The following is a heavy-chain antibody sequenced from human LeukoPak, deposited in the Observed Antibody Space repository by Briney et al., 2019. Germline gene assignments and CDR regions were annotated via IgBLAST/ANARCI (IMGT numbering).Heavy chain of an antibody. Sequence: PGGSLRLSCAASGFTVSSNYMSWVRQAPGKGLEWVSVIYSADNTYYADSVKGRFTISRDNSKNTLYLQVNSLRAEDTAVYYCTRVEYSSSSVYFDYWGQGTLVTVSS. CDR3: TRVEYSSSSVYFDY. D-gene: IGHD6-6*01. J-gene: IGHJ4*02. V-gene: IGHV3-53*03. CDR1: GFTVSSNY. CDR2: IYSADNT.